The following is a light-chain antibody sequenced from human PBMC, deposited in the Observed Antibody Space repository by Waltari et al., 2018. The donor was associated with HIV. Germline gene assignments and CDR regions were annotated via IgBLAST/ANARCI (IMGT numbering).Light chain of an antibody. Sequence: EIVMTQSPATLSLSPGERATLSCRASQSVGSKLAWYQQKPGQAPRLLIYGASTRATSIPARFSGSGSGMEFTLTISSLQSEDFAVYYCQQNSYWLPITFGQGTRLEI. V-gene: IGKV3-15*01. CDR3: QQNSYWLPIT. CDR2: GAS. CDR1: QSVGSK. J-gene: IGKJ5*01.